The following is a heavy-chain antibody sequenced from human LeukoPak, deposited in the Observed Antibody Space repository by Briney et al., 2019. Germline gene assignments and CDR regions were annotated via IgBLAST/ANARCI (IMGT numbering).Heavy chain of an antibody. J-gene: IGHJ6*02. V-gene: IGHV3-7*03. CDR1: GFTFSSYW. CDR3: ARRGGLDV. Sequence: GGSLRLSCAASGFTFSSYWMNWARQAPGKGLEWVASINHNGNVNYYVDSVRGRFTISRDNAKNSLYLQMSNLRAEDTAVYFCARRGGLDVWGQGATVTVSS. CDR2: INHNGNVN.